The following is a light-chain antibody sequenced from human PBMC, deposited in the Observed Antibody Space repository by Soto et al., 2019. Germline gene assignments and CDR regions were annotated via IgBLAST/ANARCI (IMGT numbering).Light chain of an antibody. J-gene: IGKJ1*01. Sequence: EIVMTQSPTTLSVSPCERATLSPRASQSVSNNLAWYQQKPGQAPRLLIHGASTRATGIPARFSGSGSGTEFTLTISSLQSEDFAVYYCQEYNSWPSFGQGTKVDI. V-gene: IGKV3-15*01. CDR3: QEYNSWPS. CDR1: QSVSNN. CDR2: GAS.